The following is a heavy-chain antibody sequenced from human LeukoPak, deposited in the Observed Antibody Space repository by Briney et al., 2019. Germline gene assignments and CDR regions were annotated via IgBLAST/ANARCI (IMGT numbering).Heavy chain of an antibody. J-gene: IGHJ6*03. Sequence: ASVKVSCKASGYTFTGYYMHWVRQAPGHGLEWMGWINPYSGGTNYAQKFQGRVTMTRDTSISTAYMELSRLRSDDTAVYYCACGGDYYYYYMDVWAKGPRSPSP. CDR2: INPYSGGT. V-gene: IGHV1-2*02. CDR3: ACGGDYYYYYMDV. CDR1: GYTFTGYY.